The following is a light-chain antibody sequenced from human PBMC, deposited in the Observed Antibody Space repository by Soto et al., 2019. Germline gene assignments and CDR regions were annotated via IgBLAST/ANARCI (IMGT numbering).Light chain of an antibody. J-gene: IGLJ2*01. V-gene: IGLV2-14*03. CDR2: DVS. Sequence: QSALTQPASVSGSPGPSITISCTGTSSDVGGYNYVSWYQQHPRKAPQLMIYDVSNRPSGVSDRFSGSKSGNTASLTISGLQAEDEADYYCSSYTSSSSLDVVVGGGTQLTVL. CDR1: SSDVGGYNY. CDR3: SSYTSSSSLDVV.